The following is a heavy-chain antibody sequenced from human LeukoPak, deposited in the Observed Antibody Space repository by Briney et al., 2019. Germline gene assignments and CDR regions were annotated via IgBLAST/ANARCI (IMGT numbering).Heavy chain of an antibody. CDR3: AKGTYDSSGYSNLDY. CDR1: GFTFDDYA. Sequence: GGSLRLSCAASGFTFDDYATHWVRQAPGKGLEWVSGISWNSGSIGYADSVKGRFTISRDNAKNSLHLQMNSMRAEDTAVYYCAKGTYDSSGYSNLDYWGQGTLVTVSS. D-gene: IGHD3-22*01. J-gene: IGHJ4*02. CDR2: ISWNSGSI. V-gene: IGHV3-9*01.